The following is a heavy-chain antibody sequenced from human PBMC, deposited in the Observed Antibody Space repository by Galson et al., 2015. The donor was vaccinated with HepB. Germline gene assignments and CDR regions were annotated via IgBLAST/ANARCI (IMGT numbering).Heavy chain of an antibody. V-gene: IGHV6-1*01. Sequence: CAISGDSVSSNSAAWNWIRQSPSRGLEWLGRTYYRSKWYNDYAVSVKSRITINPDTSKNQFSLQLNSVTPEDTAVYYCARDLAYSSSSNDAFDIWGQGTMVTVSS. D-gene: IGHD6-6*01. CDR2: TYYRSKWYN. CDR3: ARDLAYSSSSNDAFDI. CDR1: GDSVSSNSAA. J-gene: IGHJ3*02.